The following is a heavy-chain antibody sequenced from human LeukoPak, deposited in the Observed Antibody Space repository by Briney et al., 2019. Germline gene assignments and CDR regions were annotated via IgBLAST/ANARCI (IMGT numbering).Heavy chain of an antibody. D-gene: IGHD3-22*01. CDR2: IVPQFGTS. V-gene: IGHV1-69*01. Sequence: SVEVSCKASGGTVTDYGISWVRQAPRQGLEWMGGIVPQFGTSHYAQKFQGRLTITADEATNTLYMELSSLRLEDTGVYYCARDDCTDGSCYTDYWGQGTLVTVSS. J-gene: IGHJ4*02. CDR3: ARDDCTDGSCYTDY. CDR1: GGTVTDYG.